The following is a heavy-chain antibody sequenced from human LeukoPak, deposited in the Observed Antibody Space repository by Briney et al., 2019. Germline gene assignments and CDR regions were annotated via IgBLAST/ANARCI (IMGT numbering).Heavy chain of an antibody. CDR2: INPNSGGT. V-gene: IGHV1-2*02. D-gene: IGHD2-2*01. CDR1: GYTFANFG. J-gene: IGHJ5*02. Sequence: ASVKVSCKASGYTFANFGITWVRQAPGQGLEWMGWINPNSGGTNYAQKFQGRVTMTRDTSISTAYMELSRLRSDDTAVYYCARGPRRNIVVVPAAIVPSWFDPWGQGTLVTVSS. CDR3: ARGPRRNIVVVPAAIVPSWFDP.